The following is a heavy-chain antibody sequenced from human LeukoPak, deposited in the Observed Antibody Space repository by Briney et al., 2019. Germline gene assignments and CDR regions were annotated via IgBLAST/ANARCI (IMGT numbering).Heavy chain of an antibody. CDR2: IQFDGSET. CDR3: AKDRCSRTSCRNLFDP. J-gene: IGHJ5*02. Sequence: GGSLRLSCAASGFTFSNYGMHWVRQAPGKGLEWVAFIQFDGSETYYADSVKGRFAISRDNSKNTLYLQMNTLTVEDTAVYYCAKDRCSRTSCRNLFDPWGQGILVTVSS. D-gene: IGHD2-2*01. CDR1: GFTFSNYG. V-gene: IGHV3-30*02.